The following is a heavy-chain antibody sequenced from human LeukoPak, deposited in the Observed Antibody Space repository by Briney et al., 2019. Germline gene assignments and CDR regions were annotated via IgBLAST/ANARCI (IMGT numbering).Heavy chain of an antibody. CDR1: GGSISSYY. CDR2: IYTSGST. CDR3: ARMGIVGAIGAFDI. J-gene: IGHJ3*02. D-gene: IGHD1-26*01. Sequence: SETLSLTCTVSGGSISSYYWSWIRQPPGKGLEWIGYIYTSGSTNYNPSLKSRVTISVDTSKNQFSLKLSSVTAADTAVYYCARMGIVGAIGAFDIWGQGTMVTVSS. V-gene: IGHV4-4*09.